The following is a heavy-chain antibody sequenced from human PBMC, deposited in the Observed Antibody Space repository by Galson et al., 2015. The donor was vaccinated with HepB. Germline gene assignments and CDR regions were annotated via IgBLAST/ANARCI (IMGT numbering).Heavy chain of an antibody. J-gene: IGHJ2*01. Sequence: SLRLSCAASGFTFSNYAMSWVRQAPGKGLEWVSVINSRGGSTYYADSVKGRFTISRDNSINTLYLQMNSLRAEDTAIYYCAKDSTIRPYNYASGSYLYFDLWGRGTLVTVSS. CDR1: GFTFSNYA. CDR2: INSRGGST. D-gene: IGHD3-10*01. CDR3: AKDSTIRPYNYASGSYLYFDL. V-gene: IGHV3-23*01.